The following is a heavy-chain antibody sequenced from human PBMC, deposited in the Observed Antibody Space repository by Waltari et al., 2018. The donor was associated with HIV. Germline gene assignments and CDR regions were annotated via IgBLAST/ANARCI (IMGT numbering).Heavy chain of an antibody. D-gene: IGHD3-16*02. V-gene: IGHV4-31*03. CDR2: IYYSGST. CDR3: AREELIVGSGRLGMDV. J-gene: IGHJ6*02. CDR1: GGSISSGGYY. Sequence: QVQLQESGPGLVKPSQTLSLTCTVSGGSISSGGYYWSWIRQHPGKGLEWIGYIYYSGSTYYNPSLKSRVTISVDTSKNQFSLKLSSVTAADTAVYYCAREELIVGSGRLGMDVWGQGTTVTVSS.